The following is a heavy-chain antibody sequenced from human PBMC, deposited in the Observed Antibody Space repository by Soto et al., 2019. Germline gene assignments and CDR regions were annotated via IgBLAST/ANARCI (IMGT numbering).Heavy chain of an antibody. Sequence: QVQLQESGPGLVKPSETLSLTCTVSGGSISSYYWSWIRQPPGKGLEWIGHIHYSGSTNYNPSLRSRFTMSVVTSQTQFSLKLSSVTAADTAVYYCARHVNVAVAGTGFDYWGQGTLVTVSS. D-gene: IGHD6-19*01. J-gene: IGHJ4*02. CDR2: IHYSGST. CDR1: GGSISSYY. V-gene: IGHV4-59*08. CDR3: ARHVNVAVAGTGFDY.